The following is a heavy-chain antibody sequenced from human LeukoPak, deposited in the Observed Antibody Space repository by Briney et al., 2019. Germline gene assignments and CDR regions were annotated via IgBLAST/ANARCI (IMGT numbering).Heavy chain of an antibody. CDR3: ARGAVVVVAATGYGMDV. CDR1: GFTFSSYA. V-gene: IGHV3-30-3*01. CDR2: ISYDGSNK. D-gene: IGHD2-15*01. J-gene: IGHJ6*02. Sequence: GGSLRLSCAASGFTFSSYAMHWVRQAPGKGLEWVAVISYDGSNKYYADSVKGRFTISRDNSKNTLYLQMNSLRAEDTAVYYCARGAVVVVAATGYGMDVWGQGTTVTVSS.